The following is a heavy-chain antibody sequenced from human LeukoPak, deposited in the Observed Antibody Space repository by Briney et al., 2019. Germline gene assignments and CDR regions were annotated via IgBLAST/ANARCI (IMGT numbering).Heavy chain of an antibody. CDR1: GGSIRSSSYY. V-gene: IGHV4-39*01. CDR3: ARHGYTSGWYRFDP. Sequence: SETLSLTCTVSGGSIRSSSYYWGWIRQPPGKGLEWIGSSHYSGSSYNNPSLKSRVTLSVDTSKNQFSLKLNSVTAADTAVYYCARHGYTSGWYRFDPWGQGTLVTVSS. D-gene: IGHD6-19*01. J-gene: IGHJ5*02. CDR2: SHYSGSS.